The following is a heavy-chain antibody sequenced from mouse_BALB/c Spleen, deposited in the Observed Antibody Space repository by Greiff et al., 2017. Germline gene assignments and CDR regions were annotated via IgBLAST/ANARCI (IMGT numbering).Heavy chain of an antibody. D-gene: IGHD2-1*01. CDR3: ARDGIYYGNYRAMDY. V-gene: IGHV5-4*02. CDR1: GFTFSDYY. CDR2: ISDGGSYT. Sequence: EVKLVESGGGLVKPGGSLKLSCAASGFTFSDYYMYWVRQTPEKRLEWVATISDGGSYTYYPDSVKGRFTISRDNAKNNLYLQMSSLKSEDTAMYYCARDGIYYGNYRAMDYWGQGTSVTVSS. J-gene: IGHJ4*01.